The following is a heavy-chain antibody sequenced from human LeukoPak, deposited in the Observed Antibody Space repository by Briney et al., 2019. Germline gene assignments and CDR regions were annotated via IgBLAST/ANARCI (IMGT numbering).Heavy chain of an antibody. V-gene: IGHV1-18*01. CDR1: GYSFVLYG. Sequence: ASVKVSCKASGYSFVLYGISWMRQAPGQGPEWMGWISTYNGNTNYAQKLQGRVTMTTDTSTSTAYLELRSLRSDDTAVYYCANTIGARLMYFDYWGQGTLVTVSS. D-gene: IGHD6-6*01. CDR2: ISTYNGNT. CDR3: ANTIGARLMYFDY. J-gene: IGHJ4*02.